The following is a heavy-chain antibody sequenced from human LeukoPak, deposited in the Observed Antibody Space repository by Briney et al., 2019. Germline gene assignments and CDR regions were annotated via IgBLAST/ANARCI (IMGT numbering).Heavy chain of an antibody. CDR2: ISSSSSYT. J-gene: IGHJ4*02. CDR3: ARGRLLWFGEWFFDY. D-gene: IGHD3-10*01. CDR1: GFTFSDYY. Sequence: GGSLRLSCAASGFTFSDYYMSWIRQAPGKGLEWVSRISSSSSYTNYADSVKGRFTISRDNAKNSLYLQMNSLRAEDTAVYYCARGRLLWFGEWFFDYWGQGALVTVSS. V-gene: IGHV3-11*06.